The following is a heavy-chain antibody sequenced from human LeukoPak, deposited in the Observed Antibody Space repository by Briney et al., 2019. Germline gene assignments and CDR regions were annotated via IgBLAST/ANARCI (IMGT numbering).Heavy chain of an antibody. J-gene: IGHJ4*02. Sequence: KPSETLSLTCTVSGGSISSSSYYWGWIRQPPGKGLEWIGSIYYSGSTYYNPSLKSRVTISVDTSKNQFSLKLSSVTAADTAVYYCARRYSSGWTYYFDYWGQGTLVTVSS. CDR3: ARRYSSGWTYYFDY. V-gene: IGHV4-39*01. CDR1: GGSISSSSYY. D-gene: IGHD6-19*01. CDR2: IYYSGST.